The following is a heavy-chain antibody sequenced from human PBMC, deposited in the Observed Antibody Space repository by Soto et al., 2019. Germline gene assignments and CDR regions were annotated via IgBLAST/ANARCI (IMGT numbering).Heavy chain of an antibody. CDR2: IWYDGSNK. J-gene: IGHJ6*03. D-gene: IGHD3-10*01. V-gene: IGHV3-33*01. CDR1: GFTFSSYG. CDR3: ARGGVPNLYYYYYMDV. Sequence: GGSLRLSCAASGFTFSSYGMHWVRQAPGKGLEWVAVIWYDGSNKYYADSVKGRFTISRDNSKNTLYLQMNSLRAEDTAVYYCARGGVPNLYYYYYMDVWGKGTTVTVSS.